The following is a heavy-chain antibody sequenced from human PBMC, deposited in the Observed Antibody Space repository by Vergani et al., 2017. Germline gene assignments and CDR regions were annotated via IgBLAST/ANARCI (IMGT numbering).Heavy chain of an antibody. CDR1: GGTFSSYA. CDR3: AMPQIVQGQQLLFASQYYFEC. CDR2: IIPIFGTA. V-gene: IGHV1-69*01. J-gene: IGHJ4*02. D-gene: IGHD2-2*01. Sequence: QVQLVQSGAEVKKPGSSVKVSCKASGGTFSSYAISWVRQAPGQGLEWMGGIIPIFGTANYAQKFQGRVTITADESTSTAYMELSSLISEDTAVYYCAMPQIVQGQQLLFASQYYFECWGQGTLVTVSS.